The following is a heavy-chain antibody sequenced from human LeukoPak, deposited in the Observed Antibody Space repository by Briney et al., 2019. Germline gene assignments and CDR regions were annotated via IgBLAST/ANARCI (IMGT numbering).Heavy chain of an antibody. CDR1: GGSFSGYY. J-gene: IGHJ4*02. V-gene: IGHV4-34*01. D-gene: IGHD2-15*01. CDR3: ARARGYCSGGSCYYDY. CDR2: INHSGST. Sequence: SETLSLTCAVYGGSFSGYYWSWIRQPPGKGLEWIGEINHSGSTNYNPSLKSRVTISVDTSKNQFSLKLSSVTAADTAVYYCARARGYCSGGSCYYDYWGQGTLVTVSS.